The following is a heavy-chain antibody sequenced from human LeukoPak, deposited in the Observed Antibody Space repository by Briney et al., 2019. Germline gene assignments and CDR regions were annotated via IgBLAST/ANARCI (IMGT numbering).Heavy chain of an antibody. J-gene: IGHJ4*02. D-gene: IGHD3-10*01. CDR2: ISYHGTDQ. CDR3: AKDRGAGAWVLYFDY. V-gene: IGHV3-30*18. Sequence: GGSLILSCAASGFTFSSYGMHWVRQAPGKGLEWVAVISYHGTDQFYADSVKGRFTVSRDNSKNTLYLQMNSLRAEDSAVYFCAKDRGAGAWVLYFDYWGQGTLVTVSS. CDR1: GFTFSSYG.